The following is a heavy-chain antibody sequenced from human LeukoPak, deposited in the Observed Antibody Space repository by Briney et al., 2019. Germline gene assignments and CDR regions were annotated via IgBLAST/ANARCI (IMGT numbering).Heavy chain of an antibody. J-gene: IGHJ4*02. D-gene: IGHD5-12*01. Sequence: PSETLSLTCTVSGGSISSGDYYWSWIRQPPGKGLEWIGYIYYSGSTYYNPSLKSRVTISVDTSKNQFSLKLSSVTAADTAVYYCARDTSGYDHFDYWGQGTLVTVSS. V-gene: IGHV4-30-4*01. CDR3: ARDTSGYDHFDY. CDR2: IYYSGST. CDR1: GGSISSGDYY.